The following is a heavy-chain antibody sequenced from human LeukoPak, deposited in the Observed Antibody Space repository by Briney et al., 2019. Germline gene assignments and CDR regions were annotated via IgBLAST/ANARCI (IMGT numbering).Heavy chain of an antibody. CDR1: GYSISSGYY. J-gene: IGHJ3*02. CDR3: ARDPTRLRRRHNDAFDI. CDR2: IYHSGST. V-gene: IGHV4-38-2*02. D-gene: IGHD4-17*01. Sequence: SETLSLTCTVSGYSISSGYYWGWIRQPPGKGLEWVGSIYHSGSTYYNPSLKSRVTISVDTSKNQFSLKLSSVTAADTAVYYCARDPTRLRRRHNDAFDIWGQGTMVTVSS.